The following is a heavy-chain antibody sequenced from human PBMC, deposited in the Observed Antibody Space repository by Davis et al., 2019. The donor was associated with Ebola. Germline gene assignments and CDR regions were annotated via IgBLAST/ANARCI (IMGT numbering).Heavy chain of an antibody. CDR3: ARGTRSFDS. V-gene: IGHV1-46*01. CDR1: GYTFTSYY. CDR2: INPSGGST. J-gene: IGHJ5*01. D-gene: IGHD3-16*01. Sequence: ASVQVSCKASGYTFTSYYMHWVRQAPGQGLEWMGIINPSGGSTSYAQKFQGRVTMTRNTSISTAYMELSSLRSEDTAVYFCARGTRSFDSWGQGSLVTVSS.